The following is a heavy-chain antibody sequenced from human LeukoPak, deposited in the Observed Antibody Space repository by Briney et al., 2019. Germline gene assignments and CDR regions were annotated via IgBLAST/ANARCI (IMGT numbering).Heavy chain of an antibody. CDR2: ISYDGSNK. D-gene: IGHD3-9*01. J-gene: IGHJ6*03. V-gene: IGHV3-30*04. CDR3: AREGYYDILTGYFYYYYYYVDV. CDR1: GFTFSSYA. Sequence: GSLRLSCAASGFTFSSYAMHWVRQAPGKGLEWVAVISYDGSNKYYADSVKGRFTISRDNSKNTLYLQMNSLRAEDTAVYYCAREGYYDILTGYFYYYYYYVDVWGKGTTVTVSS.